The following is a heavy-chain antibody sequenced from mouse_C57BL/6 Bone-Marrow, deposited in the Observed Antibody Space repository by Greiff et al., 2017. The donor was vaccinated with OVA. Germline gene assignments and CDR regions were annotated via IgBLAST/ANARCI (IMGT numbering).Heavy chain of an antibody. CDR1: GYTFTSYW. CDR3: TQGEGTILSFSYYSIDY. CDR2: IYPGNSDT. J-gene: IGHJ4*01. D-gene: IGHD2-12*01. V-gene: IGHV1-5*01. Sequence: EVQLQQSGTVLARPGASVKMSCKTSGYTFTSYWMHWVKQRPGQGLEWIGAIYPGNSDTSYNQKFKGQAKLTAVTYASTAYMELSSLTNEDSAVYYCTQGEGTILSFSYYSIDYWGQGTSVTVSS.